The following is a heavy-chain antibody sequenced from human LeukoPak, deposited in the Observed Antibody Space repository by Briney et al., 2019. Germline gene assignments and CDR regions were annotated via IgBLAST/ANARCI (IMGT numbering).Heavy chain of an antibody. J-gene: IGHJ6*03. D-gene: IGHD5-18*01. CDR3: AREKGGYSYGTKAPYYYYMDV. CDR2: ISAYNGNT. V-gene: IGHV1-18*01. CDR1: GYTFTSYG. Sequence: ASVKVSCKASGYTFTSYGISWVRQAPGQGLEWMGWISAYNGNTNYAQKLQGRVTMTTDTSTSTAYMELRSLRSDDTAVYYCAREKGGYSYGTKAPYYYYMDVWGKGTTVTVSS.